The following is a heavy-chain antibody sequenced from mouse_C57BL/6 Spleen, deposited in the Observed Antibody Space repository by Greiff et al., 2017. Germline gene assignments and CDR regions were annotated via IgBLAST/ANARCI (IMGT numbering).Heavy chain of an antibody. V-gene: IGHV5-9-1*02. CDR3: TRELRLKGAWFAY. J-gene: IGHJ3*01. CDR2: ISSGGDYI. D-gene: IGHD3-2*02. Sequence: EVKLMESGEGLVKPGGSLKLSCAASGFTFSSYAMSWVRQTPEKRLEWVAYISSGGDYIDYADTVKGRFTISRDNARNTLYLQMSSLKSEDTAMYYCTRELRLKGAWFAYWGQGTLVTVSA. CDR1: GFTFSSYA.